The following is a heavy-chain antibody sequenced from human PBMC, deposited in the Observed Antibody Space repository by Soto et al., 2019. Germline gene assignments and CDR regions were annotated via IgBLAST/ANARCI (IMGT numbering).Heavy chain of an antibody. V-gene: IGHV3-30-3*01. CDR2: ISYDGSNK. CDR1: GFTFSGYA. CDR3: ARDQDTAMVGNFDY. Sequence: QVQLVESGGGVVQPGRSLRLSCAASGFTFSGYAMHWVRQAPGKGLEWVAVISYDGSNKYYADSVKGRFTISRDNSKNTLYLQMNSLRAEDTAVYYCARDQDTAMVGNFDYWGQGTLVTVSS. D-gene: IGHD5-18*01. J-gene: IGHJ4*02.